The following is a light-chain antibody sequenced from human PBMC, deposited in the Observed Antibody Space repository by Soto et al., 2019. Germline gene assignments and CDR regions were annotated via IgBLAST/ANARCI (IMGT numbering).Light chain of an antibody. V-gene: IGLV2-8*01. J-gene: IGLJ3*02. Sequence: QSALTQPPSASGSPGQSVTISCTGTSSDVGAYKYVSWYQQYPGKAPKLMIYDVSKRPSGVPDRLSGSKSGNTAALAVSGLQAEDEADYYCNSYVGGDIWVFGGGTKLTVL. CDR3: NSYVGGDIWV. CDR2: DVS. CDR1: SSDVGAYKY.